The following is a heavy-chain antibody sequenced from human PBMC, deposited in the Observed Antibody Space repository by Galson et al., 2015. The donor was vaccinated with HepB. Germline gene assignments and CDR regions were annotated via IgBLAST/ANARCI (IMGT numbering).Heavy chain of an antibody. CDR3: ARDHSPLYYYDSSGYGY. Sequence: SLRLSCAASGFTFSDYYMSWIRQAPGKGLEWVSYISSSGSTIYYADSVKGRFTISRDNAKNSLYLQMNSLRAEDTAVYYCARDHSPLYYYDSSGYGYWGQGTLVTVSS. CDR1: GFTFSDYY. J-gene: IGHJ4*02. D-gene: IGHD3-22*01. CDR2: ISSSGSTI. V-gene: IGHV3-11*01.